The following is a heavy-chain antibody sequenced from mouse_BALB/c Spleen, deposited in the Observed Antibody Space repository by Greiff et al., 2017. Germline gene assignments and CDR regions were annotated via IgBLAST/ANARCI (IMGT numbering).Heavy chain of an antibody. CDR2: ISSGSSTI. CDR3: ARSNWGWYFDV. D-gene: IGHD4-1*01. Sequence: DVKLVESGGGLVQPGGSRKLSCAASGFTFSSFGMHWVRQAPEKGLEWVAYISSGSSTIYYADTVKGRFTISRDNPKNTLFLQMTSLRSEDTAMYYCARSNWGWYFDVWGAGTTVTVSS. CDR1: GFTFSSFG. V-gene: IGHV5-17*02. J-gene: IGHJ1*01.